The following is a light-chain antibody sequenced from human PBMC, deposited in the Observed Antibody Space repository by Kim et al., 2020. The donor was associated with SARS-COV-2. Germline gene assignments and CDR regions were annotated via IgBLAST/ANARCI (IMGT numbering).Light chain of an antibody. V-gene: IGLV6-57*03. J-gene: IGLJ3*02. CDR3: QSYDSSNWV. CDR2: EDN. Sequence: GKPVTISCTRSSGSIASNYVQWYQQRPGSAPPTVIYEDNQRPSGVPDRFSGSIDSSSNSASLTISGLKTEDEADYYCQSYDSSNWVFGGGTQLTVL. CDR1: SGSIASNY.